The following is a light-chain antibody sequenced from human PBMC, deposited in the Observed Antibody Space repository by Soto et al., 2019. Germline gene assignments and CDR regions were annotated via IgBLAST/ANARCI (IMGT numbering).Light chain of an antibody. Sequence: EFVLTQSPGTLSLSPGERATLSCRASQTVRNNYLALYQQKPGQAPRLLIYESSSRATGIPDRFSGGGSGPAFTPTISRLEPEDFAVYYCQQFSSYPLTFGGGTKVDIK. J-gene: IGKJ4*01. V-gene: IGKV3-20*01. CDR3: QQFSSYPLT. CDR1: QTVRNNY. CDR2: ESS.